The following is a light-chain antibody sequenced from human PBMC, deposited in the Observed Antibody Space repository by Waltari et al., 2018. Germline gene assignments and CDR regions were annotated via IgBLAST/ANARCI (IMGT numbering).Light chain of an antibody. J-gene: IGLJ2*01. Sequence: QSALTQPASVSGSPGQSITISCTGTSSDVGAYNFVSWYQQHPGKAPKFRIYDVSKRPSGVSNRFSGSKSGNTASLTISGLQAEDEADYYCCSYAGTSTVIFGGGTKLTVL. CDR1: SSDVGAYNF. V-gene: IGLV2-23*02. CDR3: CSYAGTSTVI. CDR2: DVS.